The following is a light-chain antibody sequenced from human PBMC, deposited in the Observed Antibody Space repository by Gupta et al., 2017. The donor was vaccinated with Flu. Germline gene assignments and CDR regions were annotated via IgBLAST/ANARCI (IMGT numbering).Light chain of an antibody. CDR1: SSDIGAYNF. J-gene: IGLJ1*01. CDR2: EAT. Sequence: QSALTQPPSASASPGPSVTISCTGTSSDIGAYNFVSWHQQYPGKAPKLIMYEATKRPSGGPDRCYGYKSGNTASRTVDGLQAEDEADYYCSSHTRKDDVVCGTGTGVTVL. V-gene: IGLV2-8*01. CDR3: SSHTRKDDVV.